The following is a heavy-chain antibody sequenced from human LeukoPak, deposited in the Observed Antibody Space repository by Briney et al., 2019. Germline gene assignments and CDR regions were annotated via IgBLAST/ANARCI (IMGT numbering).Heavy chain of an antibody. V-gene: IGHV3-21*01. J-gene: IGHJ6*03. CDR3: ARVGPYYYYMDV. Sequence: GGSLILSCAASGFTFSSYSMNWVRQAPGKGLEWVSSISSSSSYIYYADSVKGRFTISRDNAKNSLYLQMNSLRAEDTAVYYCARVGPYYYYMDVWGKGTTVTVSS. CDR1: GFTFSSYS. CDR2: ISSSSSYI.